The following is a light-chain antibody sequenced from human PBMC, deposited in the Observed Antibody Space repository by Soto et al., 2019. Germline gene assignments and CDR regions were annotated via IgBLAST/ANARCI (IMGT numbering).Light chain of an antibody. CDR1: QSVDSNF. V-gene: IGKV3-20*01. CDR3: QQYGSSPET. J-gene: IGKJ2*01. Sequence: EIVLTQSPGTLSLSPGARAALSCRASQSVDSNFLAWYQQRPGQAPRLLIYGASSRATGIPDRFSGGGSGTDFTITISRLEPEDFAVYYCQQYGSSPETFGQGTKLEIK. CDR2: GAS.